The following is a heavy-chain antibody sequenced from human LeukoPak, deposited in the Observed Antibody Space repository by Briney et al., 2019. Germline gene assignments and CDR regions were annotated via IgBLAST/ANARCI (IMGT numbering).Heavy chain of an antibody. CDR2: ISYDGSNK. D-gene: IGHD1-26*01. J-gene: IGHJ6*02. Sequence: PGRSLRLSCAASGFTFSSYAMHWVRQAPGKGLEWVAVISYDGSNKYYADSVKGRFTISRDNSKNTLYLQMNSLRAEDTAVYYCAREAGGRAPYYYYYGMDVWGQGTTVTVSS. CDR1: GFTFSSYA. V-gene: IGHV3-30-3*01. CDR3: AREAGGRAPYYYYYGMDV.